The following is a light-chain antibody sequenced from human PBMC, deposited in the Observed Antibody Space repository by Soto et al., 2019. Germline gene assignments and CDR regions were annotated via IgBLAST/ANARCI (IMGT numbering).Light chain of an antibody. CDR2: KAS. J-gene: IGKJ5*01. Sequence: DIQMTQSPSTLSGSVGDRVTITCQASQTISSWLAWYQQKPGKAPKLLSYKASTLKSGVPSRFRGSGSGTEFTLTISSLTPDDLETYYCQQYNSSPITFGQGTRLEI. CDR3: QQYNSSPIT. CDR1: QTISSW. V-gene: IGKV1-5*03.